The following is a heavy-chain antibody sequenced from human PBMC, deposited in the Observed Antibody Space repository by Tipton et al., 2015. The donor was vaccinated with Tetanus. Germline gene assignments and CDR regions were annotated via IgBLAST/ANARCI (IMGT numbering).Heavy chain of an antibody. CDR2: IFHTGGT. CDR3: ARSHGSGGLLWFDS. CDR1: GGSINNGAYT. D-gene: IGHD3-10*01. V-gene: IGHV4-30-2*06. J-gene: IGHJ5*01. Sequence: LRLSCTVSGGSINNGAYTWSWIRQSPGKGLEWIGYIFHTGGTYYNPSLKSRVTISVDGPKNQFSLNLKSATAVDTAVYYCARSHGSGGLLWFDSWGQGTLVTVSS.